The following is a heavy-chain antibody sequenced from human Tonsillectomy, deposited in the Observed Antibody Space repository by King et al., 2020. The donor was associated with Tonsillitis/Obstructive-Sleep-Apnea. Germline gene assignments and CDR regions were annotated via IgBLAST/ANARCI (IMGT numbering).Heavy chain of an antibody. D-gene: IGHD1-26*01. V-gene: IGHV3-74*01. CDR2: INSDGSST. Sequence: VQLVESGGGLVQPGGSLRLSCAASGFTFSSYWMHWVRQAPGKGLVWVSRINSDGSSTRYADSVKGRCTISRDNAKNTLYLQMNSLRAEDTAVYYCARVQSGSYFSLMDYWGQGTLVTVSS. CDR3: ARVQSGSYFSLMDY. CDR1: GFTFSSYW. J-gene: IGHJ4*02.